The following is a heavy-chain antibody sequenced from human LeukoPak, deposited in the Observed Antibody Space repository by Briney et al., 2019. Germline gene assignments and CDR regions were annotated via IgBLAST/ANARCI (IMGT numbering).Heavy chain of an antibody. Sequence: PGGSLRLSCAASGLTFDTYAMSWVRQAPGKGLGWVSATSHSGGSTYYADSVKGRFTISRDNSNNTLYLQMNSLRAEDTAVYYCATEVVPEAMLVGPLDYWGQGTLVTVSS. V-gene: IGHV3-23*01. CDR2: TSHSGGST. J-gene: IGHJ4*02. CDR3: ATEVVPEAMLVGPLDY. D-gene: IGHD2-2*01. CDR1: GLTFDTYA.